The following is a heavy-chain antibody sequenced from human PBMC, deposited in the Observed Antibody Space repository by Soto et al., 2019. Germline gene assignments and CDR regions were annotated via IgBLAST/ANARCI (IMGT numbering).Heavy chain of an antibody. CDR3: AKRHTTVATPANYFDY. J-gene: IGHJ4*02. CDR1: GFTFSYYS. Sequence: GGSLRLSCAASGFTFSYYSMNWVRQAPEKGLEWVSTFVGSTGSTFYADSVKGRFTISRDDSKNTLYPQMNSLRAEDTAVYYCAKRHTTVATPANYFDYWGQGTLVTVSS. V-gene: IGHV3-23*01. CDR2: FVGSTGST. D-gene: IGHD1-1*01.